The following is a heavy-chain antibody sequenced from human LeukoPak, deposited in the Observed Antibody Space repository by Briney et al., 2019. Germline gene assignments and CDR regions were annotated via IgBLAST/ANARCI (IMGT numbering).Heavy chain of an antibody. CDR1: GFTFSSYS. CDR3: ARVRYCSGGSCYSPFDY. V-gene: IGHV3-21*01. D-gene: IGHD2-15*01. Sequence: PGGSLRLSCAASGFTFSSYSMSWVRQAPGKGLEWVSSISSSSSYIYYADSVKGRFTISRDKTKNSLYLQMSSLRDEDTAVYYCARVRYCSGGSCYSPFDYCGQGTLVTVSS. J-gene: IGHJ4*02. CDR2: ISSSSSYI.